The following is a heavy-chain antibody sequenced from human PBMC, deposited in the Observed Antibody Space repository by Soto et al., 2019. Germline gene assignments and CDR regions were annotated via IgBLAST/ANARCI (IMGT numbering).Heavy chain of an antibody. J-gene: IGHJ6*02. V-gene: IGHV3-74*01. CDR3: TRGRYYGMDV. CDR1: GFTFSSYW. CDR2: IKSDGSDT. Sequence: EVQLVESGGGLVQPGGSLRLSCAASGFTFSSYWMHWVHQAPGKGLVWVSRIKSDGSDTRNADSVKGRFTISRDNAKNTLYLQMNSLRADDTAVYYCTRGRYYGMDVWGQGTTVTVSS. D-gene: IGHD3-16*01.